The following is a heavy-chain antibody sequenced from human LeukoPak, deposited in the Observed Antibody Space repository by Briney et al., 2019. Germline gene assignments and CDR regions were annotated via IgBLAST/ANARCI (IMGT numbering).Heavy chain of an antibody. D-gene: IGHD2-15*01. V-gene: IGHV1-3*01. Sequence: VASVKVSCKASGYTVTSYAMHWVRQAPGQRLEWMGWINAGNGNTKYSQKFQGRVTITRDTSASTAYMELSSLRSEDTAVYYCARAQRGGYCSGGSCYKDWFDPWGQGTLVTVSS. CDR3: ARAQRGGYCSGGSCYKDWFDP. CDR2: INAGNGNT. J-gene: IGHJ5*02. CDR1: GYTVTSYA.